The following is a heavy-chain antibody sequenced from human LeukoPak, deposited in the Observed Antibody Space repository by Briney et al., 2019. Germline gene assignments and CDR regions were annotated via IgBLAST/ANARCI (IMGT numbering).Heavy chain of an antibody. J-gene: IGHJ4*02. D-gene: IGHD1-26*01. V-gene: IGHV3-7*03. CDR3: AKDTYSTSPYYFDY. CDR1: GLTFSNYW. Sequence: GGSLRLSCAASGLTFSNYWMDWVRQAPGKGLEWVANIKQDGSEKNYVDSVKGRFIISRDNAKNSLYLQMNSLRAEDTAVYYCAKDTYSTSPYYFDYWGQGTLVTVSS. CDR2: IKQDGSEK.